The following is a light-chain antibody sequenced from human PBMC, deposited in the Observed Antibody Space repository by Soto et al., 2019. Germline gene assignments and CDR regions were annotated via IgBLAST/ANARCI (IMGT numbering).Light chain of an antibody. V-gene: IGKV3-15*01. Sequence: EIVMTQSPATLSVSPGEGATLSCRASQSVSSKLAWYQQKPGQAPRLLIYGASTRATGIPARFSGSGSGTEFTLIISSLQSEDSAVYYCQQYNSWPPLFTFGPGTKVDIK. CDR2: GAS. CDR1: QSVSSK. CDR3: QQYNSWPPLFT. J-gene: IGKJ3*01.